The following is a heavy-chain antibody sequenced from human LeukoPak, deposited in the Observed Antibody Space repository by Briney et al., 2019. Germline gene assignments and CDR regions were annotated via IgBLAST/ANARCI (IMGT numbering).Heavy chain of an antibody. D-gene: IGHD2-15*01. V-gene: IGHV1-69*01. J-gene: IGHJ6*02. CDR3: ARTDCSGGSCYSSDYYYYGMDV. Sequence: PVKVSCKASGGAFSSYAISWVRQAPGQGLEWMGGIIPIFGTANYAQKFQGRVTITADESTSTAYMELSSLRSEDTAVYYCARTDCSGGSCYSSDYYYYGMDVWGQGTTVTVSS. CDR2: IIPIFGTA. CDR1: GGAFSSYA.